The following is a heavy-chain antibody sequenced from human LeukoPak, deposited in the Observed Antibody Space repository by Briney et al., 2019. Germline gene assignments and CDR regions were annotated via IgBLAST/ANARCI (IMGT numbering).Heavy chain of an antibody. CDR2: ISYDRSNK. Sequence: PGRSLRLSCAASGFTFSSYGMHWVRQAPGKGLEWVAVISYDRSNKYYADSVKGRFTISRDNSKNTLYLQMNSLRAEDTAVYYCAKENYGVDYSDGGYYGMDVWGQGTTVTVSS. V-gene: IGHV3-30*18. CDR1: GFTFSSYG. D-gene: IGHD4-17*01. J-gene: IGHJ6*02. CDR3: AKENYGVDYSDGGYYGMDV.